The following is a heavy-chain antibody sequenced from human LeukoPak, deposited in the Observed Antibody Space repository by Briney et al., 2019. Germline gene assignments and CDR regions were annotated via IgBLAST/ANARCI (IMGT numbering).Heavy chain of an antibody. J-gene: IGHJ4*02. CDR2: INPNSGGT. Sequence: ASVKVSCKASGYTFTDYYMNWVRQAPGQGLEWMGWINPNSGGTNYAQKLQGRVTMTTDTSTTTAYMELRSLRSDDTAVYYCAREMATIVNQFDYWGQGTLVTVSS. V-gene: IGHV1-2*02. CDR1: GYTFTDYY. D-gene: IGHD5-24*01. CDR3: AREMATIVNQFDY.